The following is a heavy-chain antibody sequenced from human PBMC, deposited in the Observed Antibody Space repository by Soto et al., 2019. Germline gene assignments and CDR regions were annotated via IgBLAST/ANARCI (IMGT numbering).Heavy chain of an antibody. J-gene: IGHJ4*02. CDR1: GGTFSSYP. V-gene: IGHV1-69*12. CDR2: IIPIFGSA. Sequence: QVQLVQSGAEVKKPGSSVKVSCNSSGGTFSSYPIIWVRQAPGQGLEWMGGIIPIFGSATYAQQFQGRVTITADESTSTAYMELSRLTSDDTAVYYCARGQGHSQGMIVEFVQWGQGTLVTVSS. CDR3: ARGQGHSQGMIVEFVQ. D-gene: IGHD3-22*01.